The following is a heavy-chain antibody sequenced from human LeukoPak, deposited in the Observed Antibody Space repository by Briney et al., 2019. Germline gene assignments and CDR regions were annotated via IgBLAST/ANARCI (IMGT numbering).Heavy chain of an antibody. D-gene: IGHD4-17*01. CDR1: GFTFSSYS. CDR2: ISSSSSYI. J-gene: IGHJ3*02. CDR3: ARDTVTTGDAFDI. Sequence: GGSLRLSCAASGFTFSSYSMNWVRQAPGKGLEWVSSISSSSSYIYYADSVKGRFTISRDNAKNSLYLQMNSLRAEDTAVYYWARDTVTTGDAFDIWGQGTMVTVSS. V-gene: IGHV3-21*01.